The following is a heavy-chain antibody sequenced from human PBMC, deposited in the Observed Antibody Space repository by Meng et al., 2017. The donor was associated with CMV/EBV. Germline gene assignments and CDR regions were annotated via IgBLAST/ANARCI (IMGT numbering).Heavy chain of an antibody. V-gene: IGHV5-51*01. J-gene: IGHJ6*02. D-gene: IGHD2-15*01. CDR1: GYSFTSYW. CDR3: ARHLGPMCSGGSCNSLPSYYGMDV. Sequence: GESLKISCKGSGYSFTSYWIGWVRQMPGKGLEWMGIIYPGDSDTRYSPSFHGQVTISADKSISTAYLQWSSLKASDTAMYYCARHLGPMCSGGSCNSLPSYYGMDVWGQGTTVTVSS. CDR2: IYPGDSDT.